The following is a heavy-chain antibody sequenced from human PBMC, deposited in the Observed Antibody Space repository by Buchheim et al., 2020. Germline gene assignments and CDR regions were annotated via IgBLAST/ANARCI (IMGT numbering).Heavy chain of an antibody. J-gene: IGHJ6*02. V-gene: IGHV1-46*03. Sequence: QVQLVQSGAEVKKPGASVKVSCKASGYTFTSYYMHWVRQAPGQGLEWMGIINPCGGSTSYAQKFQGRVTMTRDTSTSTVSMELSSLRAEDTAVYYCARELSGSGYAHYYGMDVWGQGTT. CDR3: ARELSGSGYAHYYGMDV. CDR2: INPCGGST. D-gene: IGHD5-12*01. CDR1: GYTFTSYY.